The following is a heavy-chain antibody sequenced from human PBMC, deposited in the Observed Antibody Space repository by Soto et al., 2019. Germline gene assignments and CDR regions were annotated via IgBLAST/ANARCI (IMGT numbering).Heavy chain of an antibody. CDR1: GGSISSYY. Sequence: SETLSLTCTVSGGSISSYYWSWIRQPPGKGLEWIGYIYYSGSTNYNPSLKSRVTISVDTSKNQFSLKLNSVTAADTAVYYCARDTVAAAGWNWFDPWGQGTLVTVSS. D-gene: IGHD6-13*01. CDR3: ARDTVAAAGWNWFDP. V-gene: IGHV4-59*01. J-gene: IGHJ5*02. CDR2: IYYSGST.